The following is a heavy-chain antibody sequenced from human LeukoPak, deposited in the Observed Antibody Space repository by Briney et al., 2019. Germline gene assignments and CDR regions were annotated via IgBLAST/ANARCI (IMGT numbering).Heavy chain of an antibody. CDR1: GFTFSSYA. CDR3: AKDYYDTSGYLPPDY. V-gene: IGHV3-30-3*02. J-gene: IGHJ4*02. Sequence: GGSLRLSCAASGFTFSSYAMHWVRQAPGKGLEWVAVISYDGSYKYYADSVKGRFTISRDNSKNTLYLQMNSLRAEDTAVYFCAKDYYDTSGYLPPDYWGQGTLVTVSS. D-gene: IGHD3-22*01. CDR2: ISYDGSYK.